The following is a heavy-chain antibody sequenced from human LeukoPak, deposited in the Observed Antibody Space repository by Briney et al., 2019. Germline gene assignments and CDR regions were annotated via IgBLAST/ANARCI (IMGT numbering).Heavy chain of an antibody. D-gene: IGHD2-15*01. V-gene: IGHV3-30-3*01. CDR3: ARGTTAQVVVVAATFPLDY. Sequence: AGSLRLSCAASGFTFSNYAMHWVRQAPGKGLEWVAVISYDGSNEYYADSVKGRFTISRDNSKNTLYLQMNSLRTEDTAVYYCARGTTAQVVVVAATFPLDYWGQGTLVTVSS. J-gene: IGHJ4*02. CDR2: ISYDGSNE. CDR1: GFTFSNYA.